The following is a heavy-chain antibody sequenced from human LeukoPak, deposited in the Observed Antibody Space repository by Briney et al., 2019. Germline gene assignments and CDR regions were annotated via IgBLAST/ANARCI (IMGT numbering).Heavy chain of an antibody. Sequence: PSETLSLTCTVSGGSISSYYWSWIRQPPGKGLEWIGYIYTSGSTNYNPSLKSRVTISVDTSKNQFSLKLSSVTAADTAVYYCARDCSSTSCPDPSYGMDVWGQGTTVTVSS. CDR3: ARDCSSTSCPDPSYGMDV. CDR2: IYTSGST. V-gene: IGHV4-4*09. CDR1: GGSISSYY. J-gene: IGHJ6*02. D-gene: IGHD2-2*01.